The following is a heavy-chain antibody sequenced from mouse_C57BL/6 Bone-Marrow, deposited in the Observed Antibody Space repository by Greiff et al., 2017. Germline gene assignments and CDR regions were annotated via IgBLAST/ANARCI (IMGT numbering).Heavy chain of an antibody. D-gene: IGHD1-1*01. Sequence: QVTLKVSGPELVKPGASVKISCKASGYAFSSSWMNWVKQRPGKGLEWIGRIYPGDGDPNYNGKFKGKATLTADKSSSTAYMQLSSLTSEDSAVYFCALTTVVARYFDYWCQGTTRTVSS. CDR2: IYPGDGDP. J-gene: IGHJ2*01. CDR1: GYAFSSSW. V-gene: IGHV1-82*01. CDR3: ALTTVVARYFDY.